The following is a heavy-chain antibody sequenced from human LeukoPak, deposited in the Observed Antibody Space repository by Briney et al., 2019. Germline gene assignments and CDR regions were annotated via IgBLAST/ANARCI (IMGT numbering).Heavy chain of an antibody. CDR2: TYYRSTWYN. J-gene: IGHJ5*02. D-gene: IGHD2-2*01. Sequence: QTLSLTCAISGDSFSSNSVTWNWIRQSPSRGLEWLGRTYYRSTWYNDYAVSVRGRITVNPDTSKNQFSLHLNSVTPEDTAVYYCARRLTQYDCFDPWGQGILVTVCS. V-gene: IGHV6-1*01. CDR1: GDSFSSNSVT. CDR3: ARRLTQYDCFDP.